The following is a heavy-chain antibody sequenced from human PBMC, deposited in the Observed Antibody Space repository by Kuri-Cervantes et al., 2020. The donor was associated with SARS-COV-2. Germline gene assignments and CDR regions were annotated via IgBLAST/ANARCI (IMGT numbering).Heavy chain of an antibody. D-gene: IGHD6-6*01. CDR3: ARQLYAIAARPSGWFDP. V-gene: IGHV4-59*01. CDR1: GGSISSYY. Sequence: GSLRLSCTVSGGSISSYYWSWVRQPPGKGLEWIGYIYYSGSTNYNPSLKSRVTITVDTSKNQFSLKLSSVTAADTAVYYCARQLYAIAARPSGWFDPWGQGTLVTVSS. J-gene: IGHJ5*02. CDR2: IYYSGST.